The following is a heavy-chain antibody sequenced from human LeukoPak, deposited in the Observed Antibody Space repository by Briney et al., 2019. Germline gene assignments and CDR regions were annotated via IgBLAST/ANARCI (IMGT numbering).Heavy chain of an antibody. Sequence: ASVNVSCTASVYTFTNYDINWVRQATGQGREGMGWMNPNSGNTGYAQEFQGRITMTRNTSISTAYMELSSLRSEDTAMYYCAKSKVGATTLPIDFWGQGTLVTVSS. V-gene: IGHV1-8*01. J-gene: IGHJ4*02. CDR2: MNPNSGNT. D-gene: IGHD1-26*01. CDR1: VYTFTNYD. CDR3: AKSKVGATTLPIDF.